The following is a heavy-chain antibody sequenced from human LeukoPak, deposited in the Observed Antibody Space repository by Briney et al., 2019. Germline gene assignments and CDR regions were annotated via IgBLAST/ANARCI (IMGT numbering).Heavy chain of an antibody. V-gene: IGHV3-7*01. Sequence: PGGSLRLSCAASGFTFSSYWMSWVRQAPGKGLEWVANIKQDGSEKYYVDSVKGRFTISRDNAKNSLYLQMNRLRAEDTAVYYCASDRDYYDSSGYLFDYWGQGTLVTVSS. CDR1: GFTFSSYW. CDR2: IKQDGSEK. D-gene: IGHD3-22*01. J-gene: IGHJ4*02. CDR3: ASDRDYYDSSGYLFDY.